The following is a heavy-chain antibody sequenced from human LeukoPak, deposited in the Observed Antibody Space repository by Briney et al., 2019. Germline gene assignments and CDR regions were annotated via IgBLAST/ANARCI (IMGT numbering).Heavy chain of an antibody. CDR1: GGTFSSYA. CDR3: ARVNCSGGSCYLQALHY. D-gene: IGHD2-15*01. J-gene: IGHJ4*02. CDR2: IIPIFGTA. V-gene: IGHV1-69*06. Sequence: GASVKVSCKASGGTFSSYAISWVRQAPGQGLEWMGGIIPIFGTANYAQKFQGRVTITADKSTSTAYMELSSLRSEDTALYYCARVNCSGGSCYLQALHYWGQGTLVTVSS.